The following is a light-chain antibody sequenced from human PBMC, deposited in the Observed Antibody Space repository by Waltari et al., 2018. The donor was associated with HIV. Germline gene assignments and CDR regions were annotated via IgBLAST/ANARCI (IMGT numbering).Light chain of an antibody. J-gene: IGLJ3*02. Sequence: QAVLTQPPSASGAPGHRVLISCSGSRSNIGPNPIIWHQHLPGTAPRLLIGDNNQRPAGVPDRFSGSQSGTSGFLAISGLQSEDEADYYCATWDDTPNGWVFGAGTKLTVL. V-gene: IGLV1-44*01. CDR1: RSNIGPNP. CDR2: DNN. CDR3: ATWDDTPNGWV.